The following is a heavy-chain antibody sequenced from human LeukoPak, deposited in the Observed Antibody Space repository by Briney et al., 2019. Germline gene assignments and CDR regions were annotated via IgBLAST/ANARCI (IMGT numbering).Heavy chain of an antibody. CDR1: ESIFTNLL. CDR3: ARSYDFWSGFNWFDP. V-gene: IGHV1-2*02. D-gene: IGHD3-3*01. CDR2: LVAKNGGT. J-gene: IGHJ5*02. Sequence: GASVKVSCKASESIFTNLLIHWMRQAPGQGLEWMGWLVAKNGGTHYAQNFQGRVTMTRDTSISTAYMELSRLRSDDTAVYHCARSYDFWSGFNWFDPWGQGTLVTVSS.